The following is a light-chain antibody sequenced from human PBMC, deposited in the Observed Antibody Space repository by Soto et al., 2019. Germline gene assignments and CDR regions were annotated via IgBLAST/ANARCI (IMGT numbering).Light chain of an antibody. Sequence: EIVLTQSPATLSLSPGERATLSCRASRSVSRYLGWYQQKHGQAPRLLIYDASNRATGIPARFSGSGSGTDFTLTISSLEPEDLAAYYCQQRSDWPYTFGQGTKLEIK. CDR2: DAS. CDR3: QQRSDWPYT. CDR1: RSVSRY. V-gene: IGKV3-11*01. J-gene: IGKJ2*01.